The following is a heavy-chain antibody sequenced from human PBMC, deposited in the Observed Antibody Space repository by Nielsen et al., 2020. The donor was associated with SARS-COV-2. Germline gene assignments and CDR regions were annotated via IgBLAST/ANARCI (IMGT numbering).Heavy chain of an antibody. CDR2: INPSGGST. CDR3: ARETYYSDSSEPPYNWFDP. V-gene: IGHV1-46*01. J-gene: IGHJ5*02. Sequence: ASVKVSCKASGYTFTSYYMHWVRQAPGQGLEWMGIINPSGGSTSYAQKFQGRVTMTRDTSTSTVYMELCSLRSEDTAVYYCARETYYSDSSEPPYNWFDPWGQGTLVTVSS. D-gene: IGHD3-22*01. CDR1: GYTFTSYY.